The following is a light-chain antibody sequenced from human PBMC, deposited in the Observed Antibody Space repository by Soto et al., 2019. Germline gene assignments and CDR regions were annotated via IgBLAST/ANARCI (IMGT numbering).Light chain of an antibody. CDR1: QSVSSNY. Sequence: EIVLTQSPGTLSLSPGERATLSCRASQSVSSNYLAWYQQKPGQAPRLLLYGASNRATGIPDRFSGSGSRTDFTLTISRLEPGDFAVYYCQQFGNSPYTFGQGTKLEIK. CDR3: QQFGNSPYT. V-gene: IGKV3-20*01. CDR2: GAS. J-gene: IGKJ2*01.